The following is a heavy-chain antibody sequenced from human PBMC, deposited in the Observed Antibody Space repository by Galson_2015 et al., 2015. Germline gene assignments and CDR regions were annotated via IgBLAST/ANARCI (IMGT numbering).Heavy chain of an antibody. CDR3: ARVLFYYDFWSGPGY. CDR1: GFTFSSYA. V-gene: IGHV3-30-3*01. Sequence: SLRLSCAASGFTFSSYAMHWVRQAPGKGLEWVAVISCDGSNKYYADSVKGRFTISRDNSKNTLYLQMNSLRAEDTAVYYCARVLFYYDFWSGPGYWGQGTLVTVSS. J-gene: IGHJ4*02. CDR2: ISCDGSNK. D-gene: IGHD3-3*01.